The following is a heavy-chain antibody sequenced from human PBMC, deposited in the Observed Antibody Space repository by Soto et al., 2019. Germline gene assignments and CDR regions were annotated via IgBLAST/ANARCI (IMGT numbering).Heavy chain of an antibody. D-gene: IGHD3-10*01. J-gene: IGHJ5*02. V-gene: IGHV4-61*08. Sequence: SETLSLTCTVSGGSISSGDYYWSWIRQPPGKGLEWIGYIYYSGSTNYNPSLKSRVTISVDTSKNQFSLKLSSVTAADTAVYYCARDKFGVNWFDPWGQGTLVTVSS. CDR1: GGSISSGDYY. CDR3: ARDKFGVNWFDP. CDR2: IYYSGST.